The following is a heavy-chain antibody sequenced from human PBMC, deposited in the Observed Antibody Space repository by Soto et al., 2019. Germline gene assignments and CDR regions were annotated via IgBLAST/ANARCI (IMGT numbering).Heavy chain of an antibody. J-gene: IGHJ5*02. CDR2: ASPDGTST. CDR1: GFTFSSFW. V-gene: IGHV3-74*01. CDR3: TRHGSGDYFLFGP. D-gene: IGHD4-17*01. Sequence: VVSLRLSCAASGFTFSSFWMHWVRQAPGKGLEWVSRASPDGTSTSYADSVKGRFTISRDNAKNTLFMQMNSLRAEDTAVYYCTRHGSGDYFLFGPWGQGTLVTVSS.